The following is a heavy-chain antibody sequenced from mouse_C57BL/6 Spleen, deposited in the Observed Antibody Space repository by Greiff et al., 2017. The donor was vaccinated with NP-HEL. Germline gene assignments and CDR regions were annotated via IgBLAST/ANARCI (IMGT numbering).Heavy chain of an antibody. D-gene: IGHD2-14*01. Sequence: ESGPGLVKPSQSLSLTCSVTGYSITSGYYWNWIRQFPGNKLEWMGYISYDGSNNYNPSLKNRISITRDTSKNQFFLKLNSVTTEDTATYYCARDRVHYYAMDYWGQGTSVTVSS. CDR2: ISYDGSN. J-gene: IGHJ4*01. V-gene: IGHV3-6*01. CDR1: GYSITSGYY. CDR3: ARDRVHYYAMDY.